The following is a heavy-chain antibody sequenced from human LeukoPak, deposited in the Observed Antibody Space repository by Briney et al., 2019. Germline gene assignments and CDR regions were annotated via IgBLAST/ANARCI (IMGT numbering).Heavy chain of an antibody. V-gene: IGHV4-39*01. J-gene: IGHJ4*02. D-gene: IGHD3-16*02. CDR2: IYYSGST. CDR1: GGSISSSSYY. Sequence: SETLSLTCTVSGGSISSSSYYWGWIRQPPGKGLEWIGSIYYSGSTYYNPSLKSRVTISVDTSKNQFSLKLSSVTAADTAVYYCARRMITFGGVIGEFDYWGQGTLVTVSS. CDR3: ARRMITFGGVIGEFDY.